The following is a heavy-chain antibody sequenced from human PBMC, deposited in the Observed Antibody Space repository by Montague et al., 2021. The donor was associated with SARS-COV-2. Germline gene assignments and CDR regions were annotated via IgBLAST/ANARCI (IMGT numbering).Heavy chain of an antibody. Sequence: SETLSLTCTVSGGSISSSNYFWGWIRQPPGKGLEWIGEINYSGRTNYSPSLKSRATVLVDPSKNQFSLRLTSVTAADTAVYYCARGTGGHITIFEVVIKYWYFDVWGRGTPVTVSS. V-gene: IGHV4-39*07. D-gene: IGHD3-3*01. CDR1: GGSISSSNYF. J-gene: IGHJ2*01. CDR2: INYSGRT. CDR3: ARGTGGHITIFEVVIKYWYFDV.